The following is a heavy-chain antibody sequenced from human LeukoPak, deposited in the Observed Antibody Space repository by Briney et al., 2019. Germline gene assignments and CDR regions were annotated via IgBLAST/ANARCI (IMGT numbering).Heavy chain of an antibody. CDR1: GYSLTGYY. V-gene: IGHV1-2*06. CDR3: ARDVPSETDYGDYGVYDY. CDR2: IDPYSGGT. D-gene: IGHD4-17*01. Sequence: ASVKVSCKASGYSLTGYYLHWLRQAPGQGLEWMGRIDPYSGGTNYAPKFQGRVSMTRDTSMSTAHMELNSLTSDDTAVYYCARDVPSETDYGDYGVYDYWGQGTLVTVSS. J-gene: IGHJ4*02.